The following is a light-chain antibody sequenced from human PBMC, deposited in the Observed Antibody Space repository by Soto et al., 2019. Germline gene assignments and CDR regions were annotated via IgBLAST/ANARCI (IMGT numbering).Light chain of an antibody. CDR3: QQYNNWPPIT. J-gene: IGKJ5*01. CDR1: QSVSSS. V-gene: IGKV3D-15*01. CDR2: GAS. Sequence: EIVMTQSPATLSVSPGESATLSCGASQSVSSSHIAWYQQKPGQSPRLLIDGASSRASGIPDRFSGSGSGTDFTLTISRLESEDFAVYYCQQYNNWPPITFGQGTRLEIK.